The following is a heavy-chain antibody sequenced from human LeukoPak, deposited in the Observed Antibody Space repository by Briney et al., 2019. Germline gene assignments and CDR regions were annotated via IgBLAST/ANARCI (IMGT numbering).Heavy chain of an antibody. D-gene: IGHD1-26*01. CDR1: GFTLSSYW. V-gene: IGHV3-7*01. Sequence: GGSLRLSCAASGFTLSSYWMSWVRQAPGKGLEWVANIKQDGSEKYYVDSVKGRFTISRDNAKNSLYLQMNSLRAEDTAVYYCARDSGWYRGGSNYWGQGTLVTVSS. CDR3: ARDSGWYRGGSNY. CDR2: IKQDGSEK. J-gene: IGHJ4*02.